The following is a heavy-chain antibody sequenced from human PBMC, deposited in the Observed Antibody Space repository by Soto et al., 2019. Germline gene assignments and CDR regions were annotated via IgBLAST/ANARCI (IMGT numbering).Heavy chain of an antibody. V-gene: IGHV3-23*01. CDR2: ISESGHHT. J-gene: IGHJ2*01. Sequence: PGGSLRLSCAASGFPSSTYALNWVRQAPGKGPEWASTISESGHHTHYADSVKGRFTISRDKSKNTLSLQMNSLRVDDTAIYYCTKSDGCGGGACYTGTYYYFDVWGRGTLVTVSS. CDR1: GFPSSTYA. D-gene: IGHD3-16*02. CDR3: TKSDGCGGGACYTGTYYYFDV.